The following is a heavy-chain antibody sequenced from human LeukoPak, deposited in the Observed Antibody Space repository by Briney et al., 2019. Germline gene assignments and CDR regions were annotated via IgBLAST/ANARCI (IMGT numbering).Heavy chain of an antibody. J-gene: IGHJ6*03. Sequence: GGSLRLSCVASGFTFSSYAMSWVRQAPGKGLEWVSAISGSGGSTYYADSVKGRFTISRDNSKNTLYLQMNSLRAEDTAVYYCAKGGATEHYYYMDVWGKGTTVTVSS. CDR2: ISGSGGST. V-gene: IGHV3-23*01. CDR1: GFTFSSYA. CDR3: AKGGATEHYYYMDV. D-gene: IGHD1-26*01.